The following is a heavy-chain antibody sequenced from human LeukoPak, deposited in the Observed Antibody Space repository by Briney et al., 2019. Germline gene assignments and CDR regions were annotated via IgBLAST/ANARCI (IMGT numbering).Heavy chain of an antibody. CDR1: GFTFSSYA. V-gene: IGHV3-30*04. D-gene: IGHD3-16*01. Sequence: GGSLRLSCAASGFTFSSYAMHWVRQAPGKGLEWVAVISYDGSNKYYADSVKGRFTISRDNSKNTLYLQMNSLRAEDTAVYYCARDGKMRDYVTFDYWGQGTLVTVSS. CDR2: ISYDGSNK. J-gene: IGHJ4*02. CDR3: ARDGKMRDYVTFDY.